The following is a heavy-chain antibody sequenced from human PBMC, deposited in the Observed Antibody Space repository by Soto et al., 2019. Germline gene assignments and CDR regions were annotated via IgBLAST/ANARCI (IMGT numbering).Heavy chain of an antibody. Sequence: QVQLVESGGGVVQPGRSLRLSCAASGFTFSSYAMHWVRQAPGKGLEWVEFISYDGSKKYYADSVKGLFTIARATSKYTLYRQLNSVRAEDTAVYYCAREDYYDSKRGMDVWGQGTTVTVSS. V-gene: IGHV3-30-3*01. CDR2: ISYDGSKK. CDR3: AREDYYDSKRGMDV. J-gene: IGHJ6*02. CDR1: GFTFSSYA. D-gene: IGHD3-22*01.